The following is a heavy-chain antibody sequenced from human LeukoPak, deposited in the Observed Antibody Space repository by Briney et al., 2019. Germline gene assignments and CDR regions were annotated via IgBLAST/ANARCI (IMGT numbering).Heavy chain of an antibody. D-gene: IGHD5/OR15-5a*01. CDR2: IRYDGSNK. J-gene: IGHJ6*03. CDR3: ASTTFPIYYMDV. V-gene: IGHV3-30*02. Sequence: GGSLRLSCAASGFTFSSYGMHWVRQAPGKGLEWVAFIRYDGSNKYYADSVKGRFTISRDNSKNTLYLQMNSLRAEDTAVYYCASTTFPIYYMDVWGKGTTVTVSS. CDR1: GFTFSSYG.